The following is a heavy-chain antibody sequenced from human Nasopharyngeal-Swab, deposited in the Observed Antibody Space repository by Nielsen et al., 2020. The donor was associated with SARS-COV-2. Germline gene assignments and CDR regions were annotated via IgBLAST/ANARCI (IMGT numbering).Heavy chain of an antibody. V-gene: IGHV4-59*01. Sequence: WIRQPPGKGLEWIGYIYYSGSTNYNPSLKSRVTISVDTSKNQFSLKLSPVTAADTTVYYCARVWQDFYNWFDPWGQGTLVTVSS. CDR3: ARVWQDFYNWFDP. J-gene: IGHJ5*02. D-gene: IGHD2/OR15-2a*01. CDR2: IYYSGST.